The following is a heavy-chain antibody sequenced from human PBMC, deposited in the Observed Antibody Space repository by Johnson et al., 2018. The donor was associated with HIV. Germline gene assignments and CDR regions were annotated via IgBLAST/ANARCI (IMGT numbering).Heavy chain of an antibody. V-gene: IGHV3-23*04. CDR1: GFTFSSYA. CDR2: ISGRGGST. Sequence: EVQLVESGGGVVRPGESLRLSCAASGFTFSSYAMNWVRQAPGKGLEWVSAISGRGGSTYYADSVKGRFTISRDNAKNTLYLQMNSLRAEDTAVYYCAREGPEAAFDIWGQGTMVTVSS. CDR3: AREGPEAAFDI. J-gene: IGHJ3*02.